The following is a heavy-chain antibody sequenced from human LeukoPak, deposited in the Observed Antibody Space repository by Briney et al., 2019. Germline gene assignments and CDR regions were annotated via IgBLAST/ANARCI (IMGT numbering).Heavy chain of an antibody. J-gene: IGHJ4*02. CDR3: ARGGNYDFWSGYQYYFDY. Sequence: GGSLRLSCAASGFTVSSNYMSWVRQAPGKGLEWFSVIYSGGSTYYADSVKGRFTISRDNSKNTLYLQMNSLRTEDTAVYYCARGGNYDFWSGYQYYFDYWGQGTLVTVSS. CDR1: GFTVSSNY. CDR2: IYSGGST. V-gene: IGHV3-66*02. D-gene: IGHD3-3*01.